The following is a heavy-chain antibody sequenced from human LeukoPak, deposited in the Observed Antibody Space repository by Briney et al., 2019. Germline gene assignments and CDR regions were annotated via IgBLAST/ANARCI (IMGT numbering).Heavy chain of an antibody. Sequence: GASVKVSCKASGYTFTSYGISWVRQAPGQGLEWMGWISAYNGNTNYAQKLQGRVTMTTDTSTSTAYMELRSLRSDDRAVYYCARDGGYYYDSSGYLRVLYYFDYWGQGPLVTVPS. CDR3: ARDGGYYYDSSGYLRVLYYFDY. V-gene: IGHV1-18*01. J-gene: IGHJ4*02. CDR2: ISAYNGNT. D-gene: IGHD3-22*01. CDR1: GYTFTSYG.